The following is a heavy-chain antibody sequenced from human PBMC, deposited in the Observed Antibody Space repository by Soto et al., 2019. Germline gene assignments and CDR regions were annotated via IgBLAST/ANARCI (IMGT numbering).Heavy chain of an antibody. CDR1: GYTLTELS. CDR3: ATGDIVVVPAATGGLRPLGY. D-gene: IGHD2-2*01. CDR2: LDPEDGET. J-gene: IGHJ4*02. Sequence: QVQLVQSGAEVKKPGASVKVSCKVSGYTLTELSMHWVRQAPGKGLEWMGGLDPEDGETIYAQKFQGRVTMTEDTSPDTAYMELGSLLSEDTAVYYCATGDIVVVPAATGGLRPLGYWGRGTLVTVSS. V-gene: IGHV1-24*01.